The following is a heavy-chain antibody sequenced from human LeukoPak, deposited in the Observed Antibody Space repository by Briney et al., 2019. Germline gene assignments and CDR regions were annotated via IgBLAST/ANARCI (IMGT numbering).Heavy chain of an antibody. V-gene: IGHV4-34*01. CDR3: ASGRVTDPIYSYGMDV. CDR1: GGSFSGYY. D-gene: IGHD2-21*02. J-gene: IGHJ6*04. Sequence: SETLSLTCAVYGGSFSGYYWSWIRQPPGKGLEWIGEINHSGSTNYNPSLKSRVTISVDTSTNQFSLKLSSVTAADTAVYYCASGRVTDPIYSYGMDVWGKGTTVTVSS. CDR2: INHSGST.